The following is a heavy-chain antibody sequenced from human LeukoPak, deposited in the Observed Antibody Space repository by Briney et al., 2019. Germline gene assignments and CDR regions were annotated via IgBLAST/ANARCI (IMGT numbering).Heavy chain of an antibody. CDR3: ARAIWPIYANWFDP. D-gene: IGHD2/OR15-2a*01. J-gene: IGHJ5*02. V-gene: IGHV4-38-2*02. Sequence: SETLSLTCTVSGYSISSGYYWGWIRQPPGEGLEWIGSIYHSGSTYYNPSLKSRVTISVDMSKNQFSLKLSSVTAADTAVYYCARAIWPIYANWFDPWGQGTLVTVSS. CDR1: GYSISSGYY. CDR2: IYHSGST.